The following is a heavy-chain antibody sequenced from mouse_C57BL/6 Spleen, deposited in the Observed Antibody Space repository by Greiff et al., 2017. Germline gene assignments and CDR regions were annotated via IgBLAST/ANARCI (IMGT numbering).Heavy chain of an antibody. J-gene: IGHJ4*01. D-gene: IGHD2-2*01. V-gene: IGHV5-17*01. CDR3: ARRGGVTTGYYAMDY. Sequence: EVQRVESGGGLVKPGGSLKLSCAASGFTFSDYGMHWVRQAPEKGLEWVAYISSGSSTIYYADTVKGRFTISRDNAKNTLFLQMTSLRSEDTAMYYCARRGGVTTGYYAMDYWGQGTSVTVSS. CDR2: ISSGSSTI. CDR1: GFTFSDYG.